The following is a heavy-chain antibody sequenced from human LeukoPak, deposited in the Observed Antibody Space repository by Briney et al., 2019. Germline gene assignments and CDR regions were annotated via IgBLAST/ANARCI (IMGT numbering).Heavy chain of an antibody. CDR3: ARGEAADAFDI. V-gene: IGHV1-69*13. CDR1: GGTFSGNS. Sequence: SVKVSCKVSGGTFSGNSINWVRLAPGHGLKWMGGIFPIFGTTTYAQKFQARVTITADESTSTAYMGLSSLTSEDTAVYYCARGEAADAFDIWGQGTMIIVSS. J-gene: IGHJ3*02. CDR2: IFPIFGTT.